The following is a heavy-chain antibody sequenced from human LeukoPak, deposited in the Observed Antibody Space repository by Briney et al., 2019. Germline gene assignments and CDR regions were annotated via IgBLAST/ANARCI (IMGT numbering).Heavy chain of an antibody. CDR2: IFHSGST. Sequence: SETLSLTCAVSGYSISSGYFLGWIRQPPGKGLEWIGIIFHSGSTYYNPSLTSRVTILVGTSKNQLSLKVSSVTAADTAVYYCARSYYASGSFLFDYWGQGTLVTVSS. J-gene: IGHJ4*02. D-gene: IGHD3-10*01. V-gene: IGHV4-38-2*01. CDR1: GYSISSGYF. CDR3: ARSYYASGSFLFDY.